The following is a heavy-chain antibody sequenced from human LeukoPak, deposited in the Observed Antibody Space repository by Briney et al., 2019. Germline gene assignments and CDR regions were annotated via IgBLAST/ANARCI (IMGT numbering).Heavy chain of an antibody. Sequence: ASVKVSRKASGGTFSSYAISWVRQAPGHGLEWMGGIIPIFGTANYAQKFQGRVTITTDESTSTAYMELSSLRSEDTAVYYCAATSGSYYWFDPWGQGTLVTVSS. D-gene: IGHD1-26*01. J-gene: IGHJ5*02. CDR2: IIPIFGTA. CDR3: AATSGSYYWFDP. CDR1: GGTFSSYA. V-gene: IGHV1-69*05.